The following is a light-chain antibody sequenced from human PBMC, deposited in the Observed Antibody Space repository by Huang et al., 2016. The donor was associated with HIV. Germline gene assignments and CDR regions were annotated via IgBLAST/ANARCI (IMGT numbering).Light chain of an antibody. CDR3: TQATHFPLT. CDR2: KIS. J-gene: IGKJ5*01. Sequence: DIVMNQTPFSSPVTLGQPASLSCRSSQSLEHSDGNTYLSWLQQRPGQPPRLLLYKISHRFSGVPDRFSCSGAGTDFTLKISRVETEDVGVYFCTQATHFPLTFGQGTRLEIK. V-gene: IGKV2-24*01. CDR1: QSLEHSDGNTY.